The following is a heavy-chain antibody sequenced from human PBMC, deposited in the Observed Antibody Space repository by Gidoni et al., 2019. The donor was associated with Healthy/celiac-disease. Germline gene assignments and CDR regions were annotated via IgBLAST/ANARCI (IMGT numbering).Heavy chain of an antibody. D-gene: IGHD4-17*01. CDR3: AGERDRTTYNYYYGMDV. J-gene: IGHJ6*02. Sequence: QAPGQGLEWMGGIIPIFGTANYAQKFQGRVTITADESTSTAYMELSSLRSEDTAVYYCAGERDRTTYNYYYGMDVWGQGTTVTVSS. V-gene: IGHV1-69*01. CDR2: IIPIFGTA.